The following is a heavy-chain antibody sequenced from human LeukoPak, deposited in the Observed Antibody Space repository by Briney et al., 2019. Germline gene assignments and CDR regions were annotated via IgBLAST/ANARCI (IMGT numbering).Heavy chain of an antibody. Sequence: GGSLRLSCAASGFTFSSYGMHWVRQAPGKGLEWVAFIRYDGSNKYYADSVKGRFTISRDNSKNTLYLQMNSLRAEDTAVYYCAKAPRRYYDFWSGYPNWFDPRGQGTLVTVSS. CDR1: GFTFSSYG. CDR3: AKAPRRYYDFWSGYPNWFDP. J-gene: IGHJ5*02. D-gene: IGHD3-3*01. CDR2: IRYDGSNK. V-gene: IGHV3-30*02.